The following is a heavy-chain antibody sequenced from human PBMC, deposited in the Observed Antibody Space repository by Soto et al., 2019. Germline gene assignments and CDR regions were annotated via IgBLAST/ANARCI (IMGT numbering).Heavy chain of an antibody. J-gene: IGHJ5*02. CDR1: GFTVDDYA. Sequence: PGGSXRLSCASCGFTVDDYAMHWVRQAPGKGLEWVSGISWNSGSIGYADSVKGRSTISRDNAKNSLYLQMNSLSAEDTALYYCAKEVESAAGPTHCFDPWGQGTPVTVSS. D-gene: IGHD6-13*01. CDR2: ISWNSGSI. CDR3: AKEVESAAGPTHCFDP. V-gene: IGHV3-9*01.